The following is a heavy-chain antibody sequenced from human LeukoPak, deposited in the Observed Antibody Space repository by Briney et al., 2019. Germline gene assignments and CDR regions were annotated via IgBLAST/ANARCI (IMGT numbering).Heavy chain of an antibody. D-gene: IGHD1-26*01. Sequence: GGSLRLSCAASGFTLSNFWMQWVRQAPGKGLVWVSRINNGGSGTTYADSVKGRFTISRDNAKNTLYLQMNSLRGEDTGVYYCARDQDGPGATVDHWGQGTLVTVSS. J-gene: IGHJ5*02. CDR2: INNGGSGT. V-gene: IGHV3-74*01. CDR3: ARDQDGPGATVDH. CDR1: GFTLSNFW.